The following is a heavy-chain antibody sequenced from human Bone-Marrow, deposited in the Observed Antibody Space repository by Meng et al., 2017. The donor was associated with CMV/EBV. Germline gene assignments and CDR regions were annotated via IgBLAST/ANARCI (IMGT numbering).Heavy chain of an antibody. CDR1: GYTLTSYG. V-gene: IGHV1-18*01. CDR2: ISAYNGNT. J-gene: IGHJ6*02. CDR3: ARDGEYCSGGSCQNYYYYGMDV. Sequence: ASVKVYCKASGYTLTSYGISWVRQAPGQGLEWMGWISAYNGNTNYAQKLQGRVTMTTDTSTSTAYMELRSLRSDDTAVYYCARDGEYCSGGSCQNYYYYGMDVWGQGTTVTVSS. D-gene: IGHD2-15*01.